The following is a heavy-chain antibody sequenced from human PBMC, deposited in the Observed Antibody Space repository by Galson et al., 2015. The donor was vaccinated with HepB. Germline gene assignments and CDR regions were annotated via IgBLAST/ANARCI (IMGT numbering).Heavy chain of an antibody. D-gene: IGHD4-17*01. J-gene: IGHJ2*01. CDR2: IYYSGST. V-gene: IGHV4-31*03. CDR1: GGSISSGGYY. CDR3: ARDRPDYGDYVNPRGPTNWFDL. Sequence: TLSLTCTVSGGSISSGGYYWSWIRQHPGKGLEWIGYIYYSGSTYYNPSLKSRVTISVDTSKNQFSLKLSSVTAADTAVYYCARDRPDYGDYVNPRGPTNWFDLWGRGTLVTVSS.